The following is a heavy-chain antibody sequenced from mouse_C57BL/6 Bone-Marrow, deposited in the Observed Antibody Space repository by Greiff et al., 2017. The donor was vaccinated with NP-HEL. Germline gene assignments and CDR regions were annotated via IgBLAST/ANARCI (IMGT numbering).Heavy chain of an antibody. V-gene: IGHV3-8*01. J-gene: IGHJ1*03. Sequence: EVQLVESGPGLAKPSQTLSLTCSVTGYSITSDYWNWIRKFPGNKLEYMGYISYSGSTYYNPSLKSRISITRDTSKNQYYLQLNSVTTEDTATYYCARYGYGSSYPYWYFDVWGTGTTVTVSS. CDR1: GYSITSDY. CDR3: ARYGYGSSYPYWYFDV. D-gene: IGHD1-1*01. CDR2: ISYSGST.